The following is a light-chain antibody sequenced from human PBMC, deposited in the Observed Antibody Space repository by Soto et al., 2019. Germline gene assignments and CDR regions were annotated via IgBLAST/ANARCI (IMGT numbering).Light chain of an antibody. CDR2: GAS. CDR3: DHAYNRPLT. CDR1: QRVSRN. Sequence: EIVMTQSPATLSVSPGEGATLSGRAMQRVSRNLSWYQPNPGQSPRLLIYGASTRAAGIPARFSGSGSGTEFALTVSSMQSEVFAVYYCDHAYNRPLTFRGGTMVEIK. V-gene: IGKV3-15*01. J-gene: IGKJ4*01.